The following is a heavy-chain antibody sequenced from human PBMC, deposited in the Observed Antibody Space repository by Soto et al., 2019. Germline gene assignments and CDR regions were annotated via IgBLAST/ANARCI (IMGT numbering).Heavy chain of an antibody. CDR2: ISYDGSNK. J-gene: IGHJ3*02. CDR1: GFTFSSYA. Sequence: QVQLVESGGGVVQPGRSLRLSCAASGFTFSSYAMHWVRQAPGKGLEWGAVISYDGSNKYYADSVKGRFTISRDNSKNTLYLQMNSLRAEDTAVYYCAREDRNFAFDIWGQGTMVTVSS. D-gene: IGHD2-21*01. CDR3: AREDRNFAFDI. V-gene: IGHV3-30-3*01.